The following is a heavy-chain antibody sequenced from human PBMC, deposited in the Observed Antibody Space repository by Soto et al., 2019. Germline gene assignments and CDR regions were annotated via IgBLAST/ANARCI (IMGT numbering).Heavy chain of an antibody. V-gene: IGHV3-33*01. CDR1: GFTFSSYG. CDR2: IWYDGSNK. J-gene: IGHJ4*02. CDR3: ARDPVSGTNTFDY. D-gene: IGHD1-26*01. Sequence: GGSLRLSCAASGFTFSSYGMHWVRQAPGKGLEWVAVIWYDGSNKYYADSVKGRFTISRDNSKNTLYLQMNSLRAEDTAVYYCARDPVSGTNTFDYWGQGTLVTVSS.